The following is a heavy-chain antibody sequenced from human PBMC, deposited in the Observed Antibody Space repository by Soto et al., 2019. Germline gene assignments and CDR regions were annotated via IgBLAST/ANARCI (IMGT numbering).Heavy chain of an antibody. CDR2: ISSSSSYI. CDR3: ARGGRYDFWSDY. J-gene: IGHJ4*02. V-gene: IGHV3-21*01. CDR1: GFTFSSYS. D-gene: IGHD3-3*01. Sequence: GGSLRLSCAASGFTFSSYSMNWVRQAPGKGLEWVSSISSSSSYIYYADSVKGRFTISRDNAKNSLYLQMNSLRAEDTAVYYCARGGRYDFWSDYWGQGTLVTVSS.